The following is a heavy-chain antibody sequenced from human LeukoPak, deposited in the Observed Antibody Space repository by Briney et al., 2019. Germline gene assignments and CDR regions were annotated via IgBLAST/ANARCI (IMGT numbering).Heavy chain of an antibody. Sequence: SETLSLTCTVSGGSISSSSYYWGWIRQPPGKGLEWIGSIYYSGSTYYNPSLKSRVTISVDTSKNQFSLKLSSVTAADTAVYYCASRWELPYHDAFDIWGQGTMVTVSS. J-gene: IGHJ3*02. CDR2: IYYSGST. CDR1: GGSISSSSYY. D-gene: IGHD1-26*01. CDR3: ASRWELPYHDAFDI. V-gene: IGHV4-39*07.